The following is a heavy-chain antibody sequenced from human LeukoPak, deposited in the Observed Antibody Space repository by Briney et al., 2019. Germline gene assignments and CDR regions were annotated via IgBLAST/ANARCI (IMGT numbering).Heavy chain of an antibody. V-gene: IGHV4-4*02. CDR3: ATQATGYNVGCLDY. CDR2: IHHTGST. Sequence: KPSETLSLTCAVSGGTFSNSNWWSWVRQPPGKGLEWIGYIHHTGSTNYNPSLKSRITMSVDTSNNIVSLKLNSVTAADTAAYYCATQATGYNVGCLDYWGQGTLVTVSS. D-gene: IGHD5-18*01. CDR1: GGTFSNSNW. J-gene: IGHJ4*02.